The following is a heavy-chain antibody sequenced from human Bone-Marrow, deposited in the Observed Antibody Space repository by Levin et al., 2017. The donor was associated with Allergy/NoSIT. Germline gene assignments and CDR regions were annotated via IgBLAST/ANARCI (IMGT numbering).Heavy chain of an antibody. J-gene: IGHJ5*02. CDR2: IYPGDSDT. Sequence: GESLKISCKGSGYSFTSYWIGWVRQMPGKGLEWMGIIYPGDSDTRYSPSFQGQVTISADKSISTAYLQWSSLKASDTAMYYCARRTSSSWYPVSNYWFDPWGQGTLVTVSS. V-gene: IGHV5-51*01. CDR1: GYSFTSYW. CDR3: ARRTSSSWYPVSNYWFDP. D-gene: IGHD6-13*01.